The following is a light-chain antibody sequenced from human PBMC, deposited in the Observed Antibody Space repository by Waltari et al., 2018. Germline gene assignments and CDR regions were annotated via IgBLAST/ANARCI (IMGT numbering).Light chain of an antibody. V-gene: IGKV1-5*03. J-gene: IGKJ2*01. Sequence: DIQMTQSPSTLSASVGDRVTITCRASQSISIWLAWYHQKPGKAPKLLISKPFSLESGVPSRFSGSGSVTEFTLTISNLQPDDFATYYCQHYNNYPFAFGQGTKLEI. CDR1: QSISIW. CDR2: KPF. CDR3: QHYNNYPFA.